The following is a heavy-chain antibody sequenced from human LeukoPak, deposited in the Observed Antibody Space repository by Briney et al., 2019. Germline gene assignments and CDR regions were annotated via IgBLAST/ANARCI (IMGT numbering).Heavy chain of an antibody. D-gene: IGHD3-10*01. CDR1: GGSINTDNYY. Sequence: PSETLSLTCTASGGSINTDNYYWSWIRQSPVKGLEWIGYIHHTGTTYYNPSLRSRVSISVFTSNNQFSLTLISVTAADTAVYYCARNLVPYFGELDPWGRGTLVTVSS. CDR3: ARNLVPYFGELDP. CDR2: IHHTGTT. J-gene: IGHJ5*02. V-gene: IGHV4-31*03.